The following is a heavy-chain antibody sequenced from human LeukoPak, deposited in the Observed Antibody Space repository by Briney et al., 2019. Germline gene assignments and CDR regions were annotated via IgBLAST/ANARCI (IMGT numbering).Heavy chain of an antibody. V-gene: IGHV1-69*13. J-gene: IGHJ4*02. D-gene: IGHD2-2*01. CDR2: IIPIFGTA. CDR3: ARVSPRVYCSSTSSYPVHPDY. CDR1: GGTFSSYA. Sequence: GASVKVSCKASGGTFSSYAISWVRQAPGQGLEWMGGIIPIFGTANYAQKFQGRVAITADESTSTAYMELSSLRSEDTPVYYCARVSPRVYCSSTSSYPVHPDYWGQGTLVTVSS.